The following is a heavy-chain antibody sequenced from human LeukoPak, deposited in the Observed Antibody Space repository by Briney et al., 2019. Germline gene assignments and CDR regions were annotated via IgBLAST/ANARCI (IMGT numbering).Heavy chain of an antibody. D-gene: IGHD3-10*01. J-gene: IGHJ4*02. Sequence: PGGSLRLSCAASGFTFSTHTMSWVRQAPGKGLEWVSSISGSGGATFYADSVKGRFTISRVNSKNTVYLQMNSLRAEDTAVYYCAKDVTWGQGILVTVSS. CDR2: ISGSGGAT. CDR1: GFTFSTHT. CDR3: AKDVT. V-gene: IGHV3-23*01.